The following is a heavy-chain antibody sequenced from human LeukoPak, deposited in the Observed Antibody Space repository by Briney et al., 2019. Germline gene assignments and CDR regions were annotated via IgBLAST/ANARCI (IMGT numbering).Heavy chain of an antibody. CDR3: AKGPLTEVAGTTWDS. Sequence: GGSLRLSCAASGFTFSSYGMHWVRQAPGKGLEWVSAISGSGQNTYYSDSVKGRFTISRDNSKNTVYLQMTSLRAEDTALYHCAKGPLTEVAGTTWDSWGQGTLVTVSS. CDR1: GFTFSSYG. J-gene: IGHJ4*02. V-gene: IGHV3-23*01. CDR2: ISGSGQNT. D-gene: IGHD6-19*01.